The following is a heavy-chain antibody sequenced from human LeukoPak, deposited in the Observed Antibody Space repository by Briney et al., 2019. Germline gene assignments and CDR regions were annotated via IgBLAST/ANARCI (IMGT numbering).Heavy chain of an antibody. CDR3: TTWLRSYCYGSGSPTRTDY. D-gene: IGHD3-10*01. V-gene: IGHV3-13*01. Sequence: GGSLRLSCAASGFTFSRSDMHWVRQGTGKGLEWVSAIGTIDDTYYPGSVKGRFTISRENAKNSLYLQMNSLKTEDTAVYYCTTWLRSYCYGSGSPTRTDYWGQGTLVTVSS. CDR2: IGTIDDT. J-gene: IGHJ4*02. CDR1: GFTFSRSD.